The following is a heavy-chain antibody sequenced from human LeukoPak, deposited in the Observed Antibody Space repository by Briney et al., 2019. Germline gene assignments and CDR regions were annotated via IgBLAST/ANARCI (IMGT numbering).Heavy chain of an antibody. Sequence: ASVKVSCKASGYTYTSYGIHWVRQAPGQGLEWLGWISGYNGNTNYAQKVQGRVTMTTDTSTSTAYMELRSLRSDDTAVYYCAREAGGSNDYYFYYYMDVWGKGTSVTVSS. J-gene: IGHJ6*03. CDR2: ISGYNGNT. D-gene: IGHD1-26*01. CDR3: AREAGGSNDYYFYYYMDV. V-gene: IGHV1-18*01. CDR1: GYTYTSYG.